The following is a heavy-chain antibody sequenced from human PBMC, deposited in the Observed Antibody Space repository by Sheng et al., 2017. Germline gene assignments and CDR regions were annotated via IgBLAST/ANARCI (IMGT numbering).Heavy chain of an antibody. Sequence: EVQLVESGGALVQTGGSLRLSCVSSQFTFGTYAISWVRQAPGKGLEWVSAISGSGGSAIYADSVKGRFSLSRDNSKNTLYLQMNSLRAEDTAVYYCAKLGKSVSYGDYRFPFDIWGQGTMVAVSS. CDR1: QFTFGTYA. CDR2: ISGSGGSA. V-gene: IGHV3-23*04. J-gene: IGHJ3*02. CDR3: AKLGKSVSYGDYRFPFDI. D-gene: IGHD4-17*01.